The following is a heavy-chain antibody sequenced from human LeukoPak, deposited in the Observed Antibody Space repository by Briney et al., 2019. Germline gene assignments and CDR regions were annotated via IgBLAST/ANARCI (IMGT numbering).Heavy chain of an antibody. J-gene: IGHJ4*02. V-gene: IGHV4-34*01. Sequence: TSETLSLTCAVYDGSFSGYYWSWIRQPPGKGLEWIGEINHSGSTNYNPSLKSRVTISLDTSKSQFSLKVRYVTAADTAVYYCARGLNDSWTGENYWGQGTLVTVSS. D-gene: IGHD3-3*01. CDR1: DGSFSGYY. CDR3: ARGLNDSWTGENY. CDR2: INHSGST.